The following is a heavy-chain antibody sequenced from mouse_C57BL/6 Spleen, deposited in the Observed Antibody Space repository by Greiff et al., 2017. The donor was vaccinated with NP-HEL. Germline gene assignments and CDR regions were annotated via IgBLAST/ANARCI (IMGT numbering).Heavy chain of an antibody. CDR3: ARGGNFYFDY. CDR2: INYDGSST. CDR1: GFTFSDYY. D-gene: IGHD2-1*01. Sequence: EVQLVESEGGLVQPGSSMKLSCTASGFTFSDYYMAWVRQVPEKGLEWVANINYDGSSTYYLDSLKSRFIISRDNAKNILYLQMSSLKSEDTATYYCARGGNFYFDYWGQVTTLTVSS. J-gene: IGHJ2*01. V-gene: IGHV5-16*01.